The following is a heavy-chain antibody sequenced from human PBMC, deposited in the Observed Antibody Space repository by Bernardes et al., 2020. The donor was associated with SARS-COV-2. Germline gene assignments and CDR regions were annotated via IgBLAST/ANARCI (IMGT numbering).Heavy chain of an antibody. J-gene: IGHJ2*01. Sequence: SETLSLTCTVSGGSISSSSYYWGWIRQPPGKGLEWVGSVSSSGSTNYNPSLKNRVTVSVDMSKNHFSLTLTSVTAADTAGYFCARHEPAGDYFHWYFDLWGRGTLVTVSS. CDR3: ARHEPAGDYFHWYFDL. CDR1: GGSISSSSYY. V-gene: IGHV4-39*02. CDR2: VSSSGST. D-gene: IGHD4-17*01.